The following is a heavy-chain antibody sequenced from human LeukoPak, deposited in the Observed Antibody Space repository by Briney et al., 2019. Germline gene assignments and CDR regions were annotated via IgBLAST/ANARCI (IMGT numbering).Heavy chain of an antibody. J-gene: IGHJ3*02. D-gene: IGHD2-15*01. CDR3: AKGNVVVVAATAFDI. Sequence: GRSLRLSCAASGFTFDDYAMHWVRQAPGKGLEWVSGISWNSGSIGYADSVKGRFTISRDNAKNSLYLQMNSLRAEDTVLYYCAKGNVVVVAATAFDIWGQGTMVTVSS. CDR1: GFTFDDYA. V-gene: IGHV3-9*01. CDR2: ISWNSGSI.